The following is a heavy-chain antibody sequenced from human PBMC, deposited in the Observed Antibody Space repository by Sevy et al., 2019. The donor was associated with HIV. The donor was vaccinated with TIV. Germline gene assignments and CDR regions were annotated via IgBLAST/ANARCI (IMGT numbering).Heavy chain of an antibody. J-gene: IGHJ6*02. CDR3: TREPKYYDFWSGYYKGGYYGMDV. CDR1: GFAFGDYA. D-gene: IGHD3-3*01. V-gene: IGHV3-49*03. Sequence: GGSLRLSCTASGFAFGDYAMSWFRQAPGKGLEWVGFIRSKAYDGTTEYAASVKGRFTISRDDSKSIAYLQMNSLKTEDTAVYYCTREPKYYDFWSGYYKGGYYGMDVWGQGTTVTVSS. CDR2: IRSKAYDGTT.